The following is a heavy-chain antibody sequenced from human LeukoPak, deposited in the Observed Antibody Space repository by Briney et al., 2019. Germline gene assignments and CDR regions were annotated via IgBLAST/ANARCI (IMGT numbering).Heavy chain of an antibody. CDR1: GGSISSSSYY. J-gene: IGHJ5*02. V-gene: IGHV4-39*01. CDR2: IYYSGST. CDR3: ARSRTGGVNWFEP. D-gene: IGHD3-16*01. Sequence: SETLSLTCTVSGGSISSSSYYWGWVRQPPGKGLEWIVSIYYSGSTYYNPSLKSRFTISVYTSKNQFSLKLSSGTAAGTAVYYCARSRTGGVNWFEPWGQGTLVPVSS.